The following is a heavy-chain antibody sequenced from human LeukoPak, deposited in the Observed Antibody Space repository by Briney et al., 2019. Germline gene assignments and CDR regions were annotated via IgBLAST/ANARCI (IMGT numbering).Heavy chain of an antibody. CDR3: AKEGIEVAAFDY. V-gene: IGHV3-43*01. J-gene: IGHJ4*02. CDR1: GFTFDDYT. CDR2: ISWDGGTT. Sequence: GGSLRLPCAASGFTFDDYTIHWVRQAPGKGLEWVSLISWDGGTTYYADSVKGRFTISRDNSKNSLYLQMNSLRTEDTALYYCAKEGIEVAAFDYWGQGTLVTVSS. D-gene: IGHD6-19*01.